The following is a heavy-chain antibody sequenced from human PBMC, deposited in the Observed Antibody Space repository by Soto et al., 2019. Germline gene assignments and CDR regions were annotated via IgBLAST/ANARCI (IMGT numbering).Heavy chain of an antibody. V-gene: IGHV4-30-4*01. Sequence: SSETLSLTCTVSGASIRSTDYYWRGIRQAPGKGLEWIGYVYYTGSTYYNPSLMSRLTISVDTSKNQFSLKLTSVTAAETAVYYCVRTAREGAVAPHWFDRWGQGTQVTVSS. D-gene: IGHD2-21*02. CDR2: VYYTGST. J-gene: IGHJ5*02. CDR1: GASIRSTDYY. CDR3: VRTAREGAVAPHWFDR.